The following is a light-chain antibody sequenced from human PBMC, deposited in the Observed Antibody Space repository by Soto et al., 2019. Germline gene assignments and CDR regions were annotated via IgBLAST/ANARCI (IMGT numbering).Light chain of an antibody. CDR2: GAS. CDR3: QHYVTSLTT. V-gene: IGKV3-20*01. Sequence: DILLTQSPGTLSLSPGESATLSWGDSQSVTSNYLAWYQQKPGQVPRILIFGASIRVTGIPDRFIGSGSGTDLTLTISRLEPEDFAVYYCQHYVTSLTTFGQGTKVDIK. J-gene: IGKJ1*01. CDR1: QSVTSNY.